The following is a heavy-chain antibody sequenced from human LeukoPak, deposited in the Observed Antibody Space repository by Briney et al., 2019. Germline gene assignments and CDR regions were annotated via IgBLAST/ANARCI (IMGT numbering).Heavy chain of an antibody. D-gene: IGHD5-18*01. CDR3: AHARASGYSYGFDY. CDR1: GFTVSSSY. J-gene: IGHJ4*02. V-gene: IGHV3-30*02. CDR2: IRYDGSNK. Sequence: GGSLRLSCAASGFTVSSSYMSWVRQAPGKGLEWVAFIRYDGSNKYYPDSVKGRFTISRDNSKNTRYLQKNSLRAEDTAVYYCAHARASGYSYGFDYWGQGTLVTVSS.